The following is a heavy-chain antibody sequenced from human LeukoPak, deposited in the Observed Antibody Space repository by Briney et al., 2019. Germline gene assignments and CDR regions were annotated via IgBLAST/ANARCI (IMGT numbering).Heavy chain of an antibody. CDR2: IRYDGSNK. Sequence: GGSLRLSCAASGFTFSSYGMHWVRQAPGKGLEWVAFIRYDGSNKYYADSVKGRFTISRDNAKNSSYLQMNSLRAEDTAVYYCARLRYYGMDVWGQGTTVTVSS. J-gene: IGHJ6*02. CDR3: ARLRYYGMDV. V-gene: IGHV3-30*02. D-gene: IGHD2-15*01. CDR1: GFTFSSYG.